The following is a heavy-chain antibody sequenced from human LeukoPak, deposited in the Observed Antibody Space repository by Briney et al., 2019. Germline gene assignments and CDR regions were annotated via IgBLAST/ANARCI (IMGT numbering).Heavy chain of an antibody. CDR2: IRYDGSNK. CDR1: GFTFSSYG. J-gene: IGHJ4*02. V-gene: IGHV3-30*02. CDR3: AKDPIAAAGSGDY. D-gene: IGHD6-13*01. Sequence: PGGSLRLSCAASGFTFSSYGMHWVRQAPGKGLEWVAFIRYDGSNKYYADSVKGRFTVSRDNSKNTLYLQMNSLRAEDTAVYYCAKDPIAAAGSGDYWGQGTLVTVSS.